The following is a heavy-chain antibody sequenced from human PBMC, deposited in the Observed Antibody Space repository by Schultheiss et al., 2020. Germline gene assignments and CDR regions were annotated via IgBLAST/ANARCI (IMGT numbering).Heavy chain of an antibody. Sequence: SQTLSLTCTVSGGSISSGGYSWSWIRQPPGKGLEWIGSIYYSGSTYYNPSLKSRVTISVDRSKNQFSLKLSSVTAADTAVYYCAREVSSSWKNWFDPWGQGTLVTVSS. D-gene: IGHD6-13*01. V-gene: IGHV4-30-2*01. CDR2: IYYSGST. CDR3: AREVSSSWKNWFDP. J-gene: IGHJ5*02. CDR1: GGSISSGGYS.